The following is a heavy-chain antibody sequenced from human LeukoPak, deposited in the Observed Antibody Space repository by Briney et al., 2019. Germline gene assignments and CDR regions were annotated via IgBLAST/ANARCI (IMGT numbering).Heavy chain of an antibody. V-gene: IGHV4-59*01. D-gene: IGHD3-3*01. J-gene: IGHJ6*02. CDR2: IYYSGST. CDR1: GGSISSYY. Sequence: PSETLSLTCTVSGGSISSYYWSWIRQPPGKGLEWIGYIYYSGSTNYNPSLKSRVTISVDTSKNQFSLKLSSVTAADTAVYYCARLGLGSGYYPDYYYGMDVWGQGTTVTVSS. CDR3: ARLGLGSGYYPDYYYGMDV.